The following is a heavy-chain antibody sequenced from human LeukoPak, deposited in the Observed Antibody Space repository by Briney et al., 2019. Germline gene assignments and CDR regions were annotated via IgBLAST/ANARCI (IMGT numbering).Heavy chain of an antibody. D-gene: IGHD2-2*02. J-gene: IGHJ6*02. V-gene: IGHV4-34*01. CDR2: INHSGST. CDR3: ARGLGYCSSTSCYRDLDYYYYGMDV. CDR1: GGSFSGYY. Sequence: PSETLSLNCAVYGGSFSGYYWSWIRQPPGKGLEWIGEINHSGSTNYNPSLKSRVTISVDTSKNQFSLKLSSVTAADTAVYYCARGLGYCSSTSCYRDLDYYYYGMDVWGQGTTVTVSS.